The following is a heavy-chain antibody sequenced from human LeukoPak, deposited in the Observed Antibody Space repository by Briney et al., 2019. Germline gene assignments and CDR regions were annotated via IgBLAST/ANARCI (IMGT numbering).Heavy chain of an antibody. CDR1: GFTFSSYA. D-gene: IGHD3-22*01. Sequence: HAGGSLRLSCAASGFTFSSYAMHWVRQAPGKGLEWVAVISYDGSNKYYADSVKGRFTISRDNSKNTLYLQMNSLRAEDTAVYYCAREKYYYDSSGYSLAVWGQGTMVTVSS. J-gene: IGHJ3*01. V-gene: IGHV3-30*04. CDR3: AREKYYYDSSGYSLAV. CDR2: ISYDGSNK.